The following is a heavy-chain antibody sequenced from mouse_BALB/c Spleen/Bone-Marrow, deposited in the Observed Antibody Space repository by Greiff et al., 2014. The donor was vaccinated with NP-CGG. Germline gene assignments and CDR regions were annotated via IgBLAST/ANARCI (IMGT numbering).Heavy chain of an antibody. V-gene: IGHV1S41*01. CDR3: ARFPIYYGNYGAMDY. CDR2: IAPGSGST. D-gene: IGHD2-1*01. CDR1: GYTFTRYW. Sequence: DLVKPGASVKLSCKASGYTFTRYWINWIKQRPGQGLEWIGRIAPGSGSTYYNEMFKGKATLTVDTSSSTAYIQLSSLSSEDSAVYFCARFPIYYGNYGAMDYWGQGTSVTVSS. J-gene: IGHJ4*01.